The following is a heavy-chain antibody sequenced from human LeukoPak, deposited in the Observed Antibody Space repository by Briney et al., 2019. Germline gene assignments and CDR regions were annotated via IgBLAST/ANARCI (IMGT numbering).Heavy chain of an antibody. Sequence: PGGSLRLSCAASGFTFSDYYMSWIRQAPGKGLEWVSYISSSGSTIYYADSEKGRFTISRDNAKNSLYLQMNSLRAEDTAVYYCARDEVTTVTTTYYYYGMDVWGQGTTVTVSS. CDR1: GFTFSDYY. CDR3: ARDEVTTVTTTYYYYGMDV. V-gene: IGHV3-11*01. D-gene: IGHD4-17*01. CDR2: ISSSGSTI. J-gene: IGHJ6*02.